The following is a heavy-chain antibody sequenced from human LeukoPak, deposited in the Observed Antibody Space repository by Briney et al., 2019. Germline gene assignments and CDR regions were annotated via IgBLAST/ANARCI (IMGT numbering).Heavy chain of an antibody. CDR1: GFTFSNAW. V-gene: IGHV3-15*01. CDR3: TTDFRGDEYYYDSSGYYTEQDFDY. J-gene: IGHJ4*02. CDR2: IKSKTDGGTT. Sequence: GGSLRLSCAASGFTFSNAWMSWARQAPGKGLEWVGRIKSKTDGGTTDYAAPVKGRFTISRDDSKNTLYLQMNSLKTEDTAVYYCTTDFRGDEYYYDSSGYYTEQDFDYWGQGTLVTVSS. D-gene: IGHD3-22*01.